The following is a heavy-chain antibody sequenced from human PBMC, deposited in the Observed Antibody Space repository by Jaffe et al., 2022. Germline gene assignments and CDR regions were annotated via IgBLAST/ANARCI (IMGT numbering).Heavy chain of an antibody. Sequence: EVQLVESGGGLVKPGGSLRLSCAASGFIFNNAWMSWVRQAPGKGLEWVGLIKSKGYGGTTDYAAPVKGRFTVSRDDSTNTVYLQMNSLKTEDTAVYYCTTAGLRTITAVDYWGQGTLVTVSS. CDR2: IKSKGYGGTT. D-gene: IGHD4-17*01. J-gene: IGHJ4*02. CDR1: GFIFNNAW. CDR3: TTAGLRTITAVDY. V-gene: IGHV3-15*01.